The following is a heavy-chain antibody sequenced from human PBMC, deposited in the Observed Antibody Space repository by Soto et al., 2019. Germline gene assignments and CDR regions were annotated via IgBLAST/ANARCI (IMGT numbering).Heavy chain of an antibody. Sequence: GGSLRRSWTAGGLSCGDYAMSWVRQAPEKGREGVGFTRSKTYGGTIEYAGSVRGRLSIARDDSKSSAKGQMNSPKSEDKGEYYCTRASFDLLDTGVDYWGQRTLVTISS. D-gene: IGHD3-10*01. CDR2: TRSKTYGGTI. J-gene: IGHJ4*02. CDR3: TRASFDLLDTGVDY. CDR1: GLSCGDYA. V-gene: IGHV3-49*04.